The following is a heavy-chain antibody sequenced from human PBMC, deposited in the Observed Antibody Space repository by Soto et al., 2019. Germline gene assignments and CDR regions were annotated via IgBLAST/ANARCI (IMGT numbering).Heavy chain of an antibody. D-gene: IGHD6-19*01. CDR3: ARGAVAGTYYYYGMDV. Sequence: SVRVSCKASGGTFSSYAISWVRQAPGQGLEWMGGIIPIFGTANYAQKFQGRVTITADESTSTAYMELSSLRSEDTAVYYCARGAVAGTYYYYGMDVWGQGTTVTVSS. CDR2: IIPIFGTA. V-gene: IGHV1-69*13. CDR1: GGTFSSYA. J-gene: IGHJ6*02.